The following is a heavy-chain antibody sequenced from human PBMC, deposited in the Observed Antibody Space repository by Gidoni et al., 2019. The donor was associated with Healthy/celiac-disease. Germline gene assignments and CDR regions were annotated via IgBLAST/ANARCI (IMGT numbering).Heavy chain of an antibody. J-gene: IGHJ4*02. CDR1: GFPCSSYS. V-gene: IGHV3-21*01. D-gene: IGHD3-22*01. Sequence: EVQLVESGGGLVKPGGSLRLSCAASGFPCSSYSMNWVRQAPGKGLECVSSISSSSSYIYYADSVKGRFTISRDNAKNSLYLQMNSLRAEDTAVYYCARDPTGDYYDSSGPSDYWGQGTLVTVSS. CDR2: ISSSSSYI. CDR3: ARDPTGDYYDSSGPSDY.